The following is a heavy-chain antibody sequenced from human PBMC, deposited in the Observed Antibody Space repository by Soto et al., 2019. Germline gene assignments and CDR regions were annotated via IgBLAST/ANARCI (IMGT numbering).Heavy chain of an antibody. Sequence: ASVKVSCKASGYTFTGYYMHWVRQAPGQGLEWMGWINPNSGGTNYAQKFQGRVTMTRDTSISTAYMELSRLRSDDTAVYYCARGPAIYCSGGSCYTIDYWGQGTLVTVSS. J-gene: IGHJ4*02. CDR3: ARGPAIYCSGGSCYTIDY. CDR2: INPNSGGT. D-gene: IGHD2-15*01. CDR1: GYTFTGYY. V-gene: IGHV1-2*02.